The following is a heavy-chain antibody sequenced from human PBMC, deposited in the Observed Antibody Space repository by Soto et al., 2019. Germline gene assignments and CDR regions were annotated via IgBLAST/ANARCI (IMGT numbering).Heavy chain of an antibody. J-gene: IGHJ6*03. CDR3: ARASGTYDILIDYYYYYMDV. V-gene: IGHV4-31*03. CDR2: IYYSGGT. Sequence: SETLSLTCTVSGGSISSGGYYWSWIRQHPGKGLEWIGYIYYSGGTYYNPSLKSRVTISVDTSKNQFSLKLSSVTAADTAVYYCARASGTYDILIDYYYYYMDVWGKGTTVTVSS. CDR1: GGSISSGGYY. D-gene: IGHD3-9*01.